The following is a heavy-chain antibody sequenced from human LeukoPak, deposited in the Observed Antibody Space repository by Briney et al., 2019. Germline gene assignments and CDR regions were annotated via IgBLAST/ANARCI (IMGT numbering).Heavy chain of an antibody. CDR3: ATNGDYYDSSGYFDAFDI. CDR2: ISSSGSSI. CDR1: GFTFSSYE. Sequence: GGSLRLSCAASGFTFSSYEMNWVRQAPGEGLEWVSYISSSGSSIYYADSVKGRLTISRDNAKNSLYLQMNSLGAEDTAVYYCATNGDYYDSSGYFDAFDIWGQGTMVTVSS. V-gene: IGHV3-48*03. D-gene: IGHD3-22*01. J-gene: IGHJ3*02.